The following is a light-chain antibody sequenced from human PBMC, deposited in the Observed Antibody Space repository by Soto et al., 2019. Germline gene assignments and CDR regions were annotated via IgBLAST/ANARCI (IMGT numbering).Light chain of an antibody. J-gene: IGKJ1*01. V-gene: IGKV3-20*01. CDR2: GAS. CDR1: QSVSSSF. CDR3: QQYGSSPRT. Sequence: IVLTDSPGNMTLSPGERATLSCRASQSVSSSFLAWYQQKPGQAPRLLIYGASSRATGIPDRFSGSGSGTDFTLTISRLEPEDFAVHYCQQYGSSPRTFGQGTKVDIK.